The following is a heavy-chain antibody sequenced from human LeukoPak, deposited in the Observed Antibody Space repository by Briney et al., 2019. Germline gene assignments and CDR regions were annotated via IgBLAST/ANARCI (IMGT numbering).Heavy chain of an antibody. D-gene: IGHD6-25*01. CDR3: AKEDSSGPIDY. CDR1: GFTFSSYA. Sequence: GGSLRLSRAASGFTFSSYAMNWVRQTPGKGLEWVSVISGSGGSTYHADSVKGRFTISRDNSKNTLYLQMNSLRAEDTAVYYCAKEDSSGPIDYWGQGTLVTVSS. J-gene: IGHJ4*02. V-gene: IGHV3-23*01. CDR2: ISGSGGST.